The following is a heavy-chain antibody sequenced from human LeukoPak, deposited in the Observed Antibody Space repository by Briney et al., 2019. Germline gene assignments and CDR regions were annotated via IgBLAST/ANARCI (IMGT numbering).Heavy chain of an antibody. CDR3: AKSLSSRGLIIPKTTRYFDY. CDR2: MWSDGSNR. CDR1: GFDFSSYG. J-gene: IGHJ4*02. D-gene: IGHD3-10*01. V-gene: IGHV3-30*02. Sequence: GGSLRLSCAASGFDFSSYGMHWVRQAPGKGLEWVAFMWSDGSNRYYADSVKGRFTISRDNSKNTLYLQMNSLRAEDTAVYYCAKSLSSRGLIIPKTTRYFDYWGQGTLVTVSS.